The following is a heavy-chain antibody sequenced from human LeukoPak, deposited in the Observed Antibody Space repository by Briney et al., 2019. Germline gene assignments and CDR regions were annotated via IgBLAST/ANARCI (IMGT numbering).Heavy chain of an antibody. V-gene: IGHV4-39*01. Sequence: PSETLSLTCTVSGGSISSSSYYWGWIRQPPGKGLEWIGSIYYSGSTYYNPSLKSRVTISVDTSKNQFSLKLSSVTAADTAVYYCARRPKYSSSWYLLGGGDYYMDVWGKGTTVTISS. CDR1: GGSISSSSYY. J-gene: IGHJ6*03. CDR3: ARRPKYSSSWYLLGGGDYYMDV. CDR2: IYYSGST. D-gene: IGHD6-13*01.